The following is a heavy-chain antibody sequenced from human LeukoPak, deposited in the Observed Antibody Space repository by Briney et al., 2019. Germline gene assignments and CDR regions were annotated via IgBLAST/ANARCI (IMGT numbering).Heavy chain of an antibody. Sequence: GGSLRLSCAASGFTFSSYSMNWVRQAPGKGLEWVSYISSSSSTIYYADSVKGRFTISRDNAKNSLYLQMHSLRDEDTAVYYCARDYTYRSSSTIDYWGQGTLVTVSS. J-gene: IGHJ4*02. CDR2: ISSSSSTI. V-gene: IGHV3-48*02. D-gene: IGHD6-6*01. CDR1: GFTFSSYS. CDR3: ARDYTYRSSSTIDY.